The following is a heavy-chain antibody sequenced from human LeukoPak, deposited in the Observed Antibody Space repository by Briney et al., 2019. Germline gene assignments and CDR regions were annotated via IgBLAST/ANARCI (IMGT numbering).Heavy chain of an antibody. CDR2: SRAYNGNT. CDR1: GYTFTRHA. CDR3: GRLKPDTTSCFVW. Sequence: ASGTVSCLASGYTFTRHAITWVRQAPGQGPEWMGWSRAYNGNTNYAQKFQGRLTMTTNTSANTAYMEPASLRSDDRAVYYCGRLKPDTTSCFVWWGQGTLVIVSS. J-gene: IGHJ4*02. D-gene: IGHD5-18*01. V-gene: IGHV1-18*01.